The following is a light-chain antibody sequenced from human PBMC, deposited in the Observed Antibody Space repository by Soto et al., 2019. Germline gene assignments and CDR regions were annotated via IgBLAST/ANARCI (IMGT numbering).Light chain of an antibody. Sequence: QPVLTQPPSLSATPGQSVNMSCAGSFSNIGDNAVNWYQQLPGAAPKLLIYLNDQRPSGVPDRFSGSKSGTSAFLAISGLKSEDEDDDYCSAWDDSLNPRFCTGNKVT. CDR3: SAWDDSLNPR. CDR1: FSNIGDNA. V-gene: IGLV1-44*01. J-gene: IGLJ1*01. CDR2: LND.